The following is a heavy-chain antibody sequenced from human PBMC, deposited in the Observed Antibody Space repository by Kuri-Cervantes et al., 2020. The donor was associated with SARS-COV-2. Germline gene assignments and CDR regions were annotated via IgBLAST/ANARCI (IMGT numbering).Heavy chain of an antibody. D-gene: IGHD3-3*01. CDR2: IYNSGIT. V-gene: IGHV4-59*06. CDR1: GGSIRNNY. Sequence: SETLSLTCIVSGGSIRNNYWSGIRQPPGKGLEWMGYIYNSGITYYNQSLKSRVTISVDTSKNQCSLKLCSVTAADTAVYYCACGKGTLRFLQWGNQRYWYFDLWGRGTLVTVSS. J-gene: IGHJ2*01. CDR3: ACGKGTLRFLQWGNQRYWYFDL.